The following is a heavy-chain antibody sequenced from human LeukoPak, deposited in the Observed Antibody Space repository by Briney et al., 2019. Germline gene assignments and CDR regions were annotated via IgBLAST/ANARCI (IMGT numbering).Heavy chain of an antibody. CDR2: ISGSGGST. V-gene: IGHV3-23*01. J-gene: IGHJ4*02. CDR3: AKVRFSCSSISCYSFDY. CDR1: GFTFSTYG. D-gene: IGHD2-2*02. Sequence: GGSLRLSCAASGFTFSTYGMSWVRQAPGKGLEWVSAISGSGGSTYYADSVKGRFTISRDNSKNTLYLQMNSLRAEDTAVYYCAKVRFSCSSISCYSFDYWGQGTLVTVSS.